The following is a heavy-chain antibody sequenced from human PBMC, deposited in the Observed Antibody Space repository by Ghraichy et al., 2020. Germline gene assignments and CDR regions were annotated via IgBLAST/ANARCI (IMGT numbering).Heavy chain of an antibody. D-gene: IGHD3-9*01. CDR2: IKSKTDGGTT. Sequence: GSLRLSCAASGFTFSNAWMSWVRQAPGKGLEWVGRIKSKTDGGTTDYAAPVKGRFTISRDDSKNTLYLQMNSLKTEDTAVYYCTTIFYDILTGYYQPGDYWGQGTLVTVSS. V-gene: IGHV3-15*01. J-gene: IGHJ4*02. CDR1: GFTFSNAW. CDR3: TTIFYDILTGYYQPGDY.